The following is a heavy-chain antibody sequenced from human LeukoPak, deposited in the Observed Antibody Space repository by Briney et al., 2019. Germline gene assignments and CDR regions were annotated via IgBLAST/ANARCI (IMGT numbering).Heavy chain of an antibody. CDR2: IYTSGST. CDR3: ARDSGAVEDTGVGFDY. D-gene: IGHD2-8*02. V-gene: IGHV4-61*02. Sequence: SETLSLTCTVSGGSIGSGTYYWNWIRQPAGKGLEWIGRIYTSGSTNYNPSLKSRVTISVDTSKNQISLKLSSVTAADTAVYYCARDSGAVEDTGVGFDYWGQGTLVTVSS. CDR1: GGSIGSGTYY. J-gene: IGHJ4*02.